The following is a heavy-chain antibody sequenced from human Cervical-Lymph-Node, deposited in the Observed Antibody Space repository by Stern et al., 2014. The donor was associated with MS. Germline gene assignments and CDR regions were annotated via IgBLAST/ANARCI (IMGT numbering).Heavy chain of an antibody. V-gene: IGHV1-69*01. Sequence: QLVQSGAEVKKPGSSVKVSCKASGGTFSSYAINWVRQAPGQGLEWMGGISPIFGTADYAQQVQGRVTITADESTSTAYMELSSLRSEDTAVYYCARGELKEGLVRGMDVWGQGTTVTVSS. D-gene: IGHD1-26*01. CDR3: ARGELKEGLVRGMDV. CDR1: GGTFSSYA. J-gene: IGHJ6*02. CDR2: ISPIFGTA.